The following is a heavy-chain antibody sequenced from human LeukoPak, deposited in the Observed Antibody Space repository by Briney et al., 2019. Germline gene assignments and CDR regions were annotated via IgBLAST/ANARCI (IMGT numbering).Heavy chain of an antibody. V-gene: IGHV3-30*02. CDR2: IRYDGSNK. CDR3: ARAKSLLLWCFDY. J-gene: IGHJ4*02. Sequence: PGGSLRLSCTASGFTSSNYGMHWVRQAPGKGLEWVAYIRYDGSNKYYADSVKGRFTISRDNSKNTMYLQMNSLRAEDTAVYYCARAKSLLLWCFDYWGQGTLVTVSS. D-gene: IGHD5-18*01. CDR1: GFTSSNYG.